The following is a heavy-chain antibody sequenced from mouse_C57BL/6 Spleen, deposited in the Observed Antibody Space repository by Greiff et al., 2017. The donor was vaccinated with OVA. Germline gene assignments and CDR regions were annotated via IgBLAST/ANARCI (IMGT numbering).Heavy chain of an antibody. D-gene: IGHD4-1*01. CDR1: GYTFTSYW. V-gene: IGHV1-64*01. Sequence: QVQLQQPGAELVKPGASVKLSCKASGYTFTSYWMHWVKQRPGQGLEWIGMIHPNSGSTNYNEKFKSKATLTVDKSSSTAYMQLSSLTSEDSAVYYCARGRTGPYAMDYWGQGTSVTVSS. CDR2: IHPNSGST. J-gene: IGHJ4*01. CDR3: ARGRTGPYAMDY.